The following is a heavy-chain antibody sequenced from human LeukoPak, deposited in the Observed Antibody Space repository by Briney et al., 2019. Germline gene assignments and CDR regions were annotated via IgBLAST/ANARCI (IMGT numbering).Heavy chain of an antibody. D-gene: IGHD3-22*01. CDR1: GFTFDDYA. CDR2: ISWNSSNI. V-gene: IGHV3-9*01. CDR3: ARASPGFYDSDGFYSDTDAFDF. J-gene: IGHJ3*01. Sequence: PGGSLRLSCAASGFTFDDYAMHWVRQAPGKGLEWVSGISWNSSNIDYADSVKGRFTISRDNAKNSLYVQMNSLRPEDTAVYYCARASPGFYDSDGFYSDTDAFDFWGQGTMVTVSS.